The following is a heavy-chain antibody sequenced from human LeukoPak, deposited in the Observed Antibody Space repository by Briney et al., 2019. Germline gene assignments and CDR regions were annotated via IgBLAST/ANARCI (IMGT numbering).Heavy chain of an antibody. CDR2: INIEGSRT. J-gene: IGHJ4*02. Sequence: GGSLRLSCAASGFTFSDNYMSWVRQAPGKGLVWVSRINIEGSRTDYADSVRGRFTISRDNAKNTLYLQMNSLTAEDTAVYYCVRSMSGRNDFWGQGTVVSVSS. V-gene: IGHV3-74*01. CDR3: VRSMSGRNDF. D-gene: IGHD3-3*01. CDR1: GFTFSDNY.